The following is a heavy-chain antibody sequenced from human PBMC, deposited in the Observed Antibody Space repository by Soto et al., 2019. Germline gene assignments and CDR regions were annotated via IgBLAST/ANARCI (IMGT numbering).Heavy chain of an antibody. Sequence: CTVSGGSISSYYWSWIRQPPGKGLEWIGSIYYSGSTYYNPSLKSRVTISVDTSKNQFSLKLSSVAAADTAVYYCACIFSGGYGYGFYYYGMDVWGQGTTVTVSS. D-gene: IGHD5-18*01. CDR1: GGSISSYY. V-gene: IGHV4-59*05. CDR3: ACIFSGGYGYGFYYYGMDV. J-gene: IGHJ6*02. CDR2: IYYSGST.